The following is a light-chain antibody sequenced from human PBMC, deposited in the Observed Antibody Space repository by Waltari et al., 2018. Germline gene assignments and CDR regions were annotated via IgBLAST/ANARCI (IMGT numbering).Light chain of an antibody. CDR1: QSVLYSSNYKHY. CDR2: WAS. J-gene: IGKJ1*01. Sequence: DIVMTQSPDSLAVSLGERATINCKSSQSVLYSSNYKHYLPCYPQKPGQPPKLLIYWASTRESGVPDRFSGSGSGTGFTLTISSLQAQDVAVYDCQQYYSFHWTFGHGTKVEIK. V-gene: IGKV4-1*01. CDR3: QQYYSFHWT.